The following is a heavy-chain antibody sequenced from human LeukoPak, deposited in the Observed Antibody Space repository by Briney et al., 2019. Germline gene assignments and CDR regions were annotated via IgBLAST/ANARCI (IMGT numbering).Heavy chain of an antibody. CDR2: IRSKTGTT. Sequence: TGGSLRLSCAASGFTVSDAWMNWVRPAPGKGLEWVGRIRSKTGTTDYAAPVKGRFTVSRDDSNNTLYLQMNSLKTGDTAVYYCTTTFDRHYYDHSYVRGGIWGQGTLVTVSS. V-gene: IGHV3-15*01. CDR3: TTTFDRHYYDHSYVRGGI. J-gene: IGHJ3*02. CDR1: GFTVSDAW. D-gene: IGHD3-22*01.